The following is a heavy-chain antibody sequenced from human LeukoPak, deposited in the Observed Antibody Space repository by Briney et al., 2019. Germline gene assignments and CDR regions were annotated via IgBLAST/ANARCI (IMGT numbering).Heavy chain of an antibody. CDR2: ISSSSSYI. V-gene: IGHV3-21*04. CDR1: GFTYGSYS. CDR3: ANAVSAWGLYYYYMDV. D-gene: IGHD2-2*01. Sequence: GGSLRLSCAASGFTYGSYSMNWVRQAPGKGLEWVSSISSSSSYIYYADSVKGRFTISRDNAKNSLYLQMNSLRAEDTAVYYCANAVSAWGLYYYYMDVWGKGATVTVSS. J-gene: IGHJ6*03.